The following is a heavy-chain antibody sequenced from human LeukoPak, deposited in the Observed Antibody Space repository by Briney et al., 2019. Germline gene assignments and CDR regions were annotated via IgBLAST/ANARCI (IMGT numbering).Heavy chain of an antibody. CDR2: VYYSGRT. J-gene: IGHJ6*03. V-gene: IGHV4-39*07. Sequence: SETLSLTCNVSGGSVRSTSFYWGWIRQPPGKGLEWIGNVYYSGRTYYNPSLKRRVTISIDTSQNQFSLKLTSVTAADTAVYYCARGTNYYYYYMDVWGKGTTVTISS. CDR3: ARGTNYYYYYMDV. CDR1: GGSVRSTSFY.